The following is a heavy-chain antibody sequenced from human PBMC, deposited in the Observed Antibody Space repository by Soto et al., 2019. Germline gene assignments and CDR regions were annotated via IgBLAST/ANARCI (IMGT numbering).Heavy chain of an antibody. V-gene: IGHV3-74*01. D-gene: IGHD3-10*01. CDR1: EITLNIYW. J-gene: IGHJ4*02. CDR3: TKDTFGASDS. Sequence: EAQLVESGGGLVQPGGSLTLSCTASEITLNIYWMHWIRQAPGKGLVWVSRINPESTTLTYADSVTGRFTISRDSAKHTLYLQMNALSAENTAIYYCTKDTFGASDSWGQGTLVTVPS. CDR2: INPESTTL.